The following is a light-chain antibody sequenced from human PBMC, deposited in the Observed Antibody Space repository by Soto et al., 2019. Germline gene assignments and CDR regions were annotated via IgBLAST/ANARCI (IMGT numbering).Light chain of an antibody. CDR3: APRVWPWT. V-gene: IGKV3-11*01. J-gene: IGKJ1*01. Sequence: EIVLTQSPATLSLSPGERATLSCRASQRVSSQLAWYQQKPGQAPRLLIYDASNRATGIPARFSGSGSGTDLTLTISSLEPEDFAVYYWAPRVWPWTVGQGTKVDIK. CDR1: QRVSSQ. CDR2: DAS.